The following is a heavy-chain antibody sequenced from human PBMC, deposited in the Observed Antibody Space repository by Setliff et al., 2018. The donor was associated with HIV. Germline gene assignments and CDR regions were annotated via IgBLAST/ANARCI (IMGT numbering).Heavy chain of an antibody. V-gene: IGHV4-38-2*02. CDR3: ARDVMEYFGNYFDY. D-gene: IGHD3-3*01. CDR2: IHHSGTT. Sequence: SETLSLTCDVSDYSISSGYYWGWVRQPPGKGLQWVGSIHHSGTTYYNPSLKSRVTISIDTSKHQFSLKLTSVTAADTALYYCARDVMEYFGNYFDYWGQGALVTVSS. J-gene: IGHJ4*02. CDR1: DYSISSGYY.